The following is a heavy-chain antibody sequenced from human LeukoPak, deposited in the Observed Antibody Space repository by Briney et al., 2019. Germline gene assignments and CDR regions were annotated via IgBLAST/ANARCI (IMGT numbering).Heavy chain of an antibody. D-gene: IGHD3-22*01. CDR2: TYYSGST. CDR1: GGSLSTYY. Sequence: SETLSLTCTVSGGSLSTYYWSWIRQPPGKGLELIGYTYYSGSTNYNPSLKSRVTMSVDTSKNQLSLKLSSVTAADTAVYYCVRDMGVGWASSGYYYSDYWGQGTMVTVSS. V-gene: IGHV4-59*12. J-gene: IGHJ3*01. CDR3: VRDMGVGWASSGYYYSDY.